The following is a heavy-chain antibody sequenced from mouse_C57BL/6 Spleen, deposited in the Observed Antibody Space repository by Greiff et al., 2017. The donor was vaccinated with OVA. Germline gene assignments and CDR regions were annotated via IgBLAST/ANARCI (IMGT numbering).Heavy chain of an antibody. V-gene: IGHV1-72*01. D-gene: IGHD2-4*01. CDR1: GYTFTSYW. Sequence: QVQLQQPGAELVKPGASVKLSCKASGYTFTSYWMHWVKQRPGRGLEWIGRIDPNSGGTKYNEKFKSKATLTVDKPSSTAYMQLSSLTSEDSAVYYCERSEILQDYDDAMDYWGQGTSVTVSS. CDR2: IDPNSGGT. J-gene: IGHJ4*01. CDR3: ERSEILQDYDDAMDY.